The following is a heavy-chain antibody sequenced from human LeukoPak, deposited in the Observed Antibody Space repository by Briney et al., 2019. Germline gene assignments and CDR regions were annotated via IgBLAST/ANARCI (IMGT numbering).Heavy chain of an antibody. V-gene: IGHV3-23*01. CDR3: ATDPTVAGTSEYFQH. CDR2: ISDSGGST. J-gene: IGHJ1*01. Sequence: PGGSLRLSCAASGFTFSSYAMSWVRQAPGKGLEWVSVISDSGGSTYYADSVKGRCTISRDNSKNTLYLEMNSLRAEDTAVYYCATDPTVAGTSEYFQHWGQGTLVTVSS. D-gene: IGHD6-19*01. CDR1: GFTFSSYA.